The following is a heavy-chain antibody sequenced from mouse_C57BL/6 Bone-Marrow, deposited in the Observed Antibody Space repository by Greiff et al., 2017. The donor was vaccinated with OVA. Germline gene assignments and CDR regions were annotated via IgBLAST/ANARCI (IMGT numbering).Heavy chain of an antibody. CDR2: IYPGSGST. Sequence: VQLQQSGAELVKPGASVKMSCKASGYTFTSYWITWVKQRPGQGLEWIGDIYPGSGSTNYNEKFKSKATLTVDTSSSTAYMQRSSLTSEDSAVYYCARTLLLLRYWYFDVWGTGTTVTVSS. V-gene: IGHV1-55*01. CDR1: GYTFTSYW. D-gene: IGHD1-1*01. CDR3: ARTLLLLRYWYFDV. J-gene: IGHJ1*03.